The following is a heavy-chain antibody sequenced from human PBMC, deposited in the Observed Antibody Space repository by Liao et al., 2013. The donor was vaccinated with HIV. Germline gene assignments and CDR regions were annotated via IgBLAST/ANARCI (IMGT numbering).Heavy chain of an antibody. D-gene: IGHD3-10*01. V-gene: IGHV4-34*02. CDR2: IDHSGTS. CDR1: GGAFSGYQ. Sequence: QVQLQQWGAGLLKPSETLSLNCAVYGGAFSGYQWTWIRQTPGKGLEWIGEIDHSGTSTYNPSLKSRVIISVDTSKNQFSLRLNLTAADTALYFCARGGRKFYDSGSYYIRGYAFDIWGQGTRVTVSS. CDR3: ARGGRKFYDSGSYYIRGYAFDI. J-gene: IGHJ3*02.